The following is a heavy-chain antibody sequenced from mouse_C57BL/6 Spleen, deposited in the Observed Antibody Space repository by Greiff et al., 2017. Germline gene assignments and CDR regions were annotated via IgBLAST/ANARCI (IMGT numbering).Heavy chain of an antibody. CDR3: ARIYDGYYWYFDV. D-gene: IGHD2-3*01. CDR1: GFPLTSYA. V-gene: IGHV2-9-1*01. Sequence: QVQLKESGPGLVAPSQSLSITCPVSGFPLTSYAISWVRQPPGKGLEWLGVIWTGGGTNYNSALKSRLSISKDNSKSQVFLKMNSLQTDDTARYXCARIYDGYYWYFDVWGTGTTVTVSS. CDR2: IWTGGGT. J-gene: IGHJ1*03.